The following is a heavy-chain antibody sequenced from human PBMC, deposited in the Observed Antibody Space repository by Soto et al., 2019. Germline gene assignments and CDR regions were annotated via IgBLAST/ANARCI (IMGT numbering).Heavy chain of an antibody. CDR3: ARTKQQLVQVIAFDI. J-gene: IGHJ3*02. D-gene: IGHD6-13*01. CDR1: GGSISSGGYY. V-gene: IGHV4-31*03. Sequence: QVQLQESGPGLVKPSQTLSLTCTVSGGSISSGGYYWSWIRQHPGKGLEWIGYIYYSGSTYYNPSLKSRVTISVDTSKNQCSLKLSSVTAADTAVYYCARTKQQLVQVIAFDIWGQGTMVTVSS. CDR2: IYYSGST.